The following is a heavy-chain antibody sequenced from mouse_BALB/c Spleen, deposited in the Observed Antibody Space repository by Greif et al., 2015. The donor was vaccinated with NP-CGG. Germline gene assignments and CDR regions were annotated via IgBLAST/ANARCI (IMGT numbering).Heavy chain of an antibody. J-gene: IGHJ4*01. CDR1: GYSFTGYY. Sequence: LVKTGASVKISCKASGYSFTGYYMHWVKQSHGKSLEWIGYISCYNGATSYNQKFKGKATFTVDTSSSTAYMQFNSLTSEDSAVYYCARRKAYYRDGGYYAMDYWGQGTSVTVSS. CDR3: ARRKAYYRDGGYYAMDY. V-gene: IGHV1S34*01. CDR2: ISCYNGAT. D-gene: IGHD2-14*01.